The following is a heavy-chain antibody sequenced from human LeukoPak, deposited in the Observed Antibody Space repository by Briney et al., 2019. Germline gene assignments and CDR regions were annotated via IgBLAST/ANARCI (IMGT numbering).Heavy chain of an antibody. CDR1: GGSISSHY. CDR3: ARDIRAGTTLDS. V-gene: IGHV4-59*11. Sequence: SETLSLTCTVSGGSISSHYWSWIRQPPGKGLEWIGYIYYSGSTTYNPSLKSRVTISVDTSKNQSSLKLSSVTAADTAVYYCARDIRAGTTLDSWGQGTLVTVSS. D-gene: IGHD1-7*01. J-gene: IGHJ5*01. CDR2: IYYSGST.